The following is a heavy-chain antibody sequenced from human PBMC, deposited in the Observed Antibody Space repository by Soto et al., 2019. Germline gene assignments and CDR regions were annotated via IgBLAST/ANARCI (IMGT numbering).Heavy chain of an antibody. Sequence: LCGGSISSGGYYWRWIRQHPGKGLEWIGYIYYSGSTYYHPSLKSRVTISVDTSKNQFSLKLSSVTAADTAVYYCATRYSYGPFDYWGQGTLVTVSS. CDR2: IYYSGST. CDR1: GGSISSGGYY. V-gene: IGHV4-31*02. D-gene: IGHD5-18*01. J-gene: IGHJ4*02. CDR3: ATRYSYGPFDY.